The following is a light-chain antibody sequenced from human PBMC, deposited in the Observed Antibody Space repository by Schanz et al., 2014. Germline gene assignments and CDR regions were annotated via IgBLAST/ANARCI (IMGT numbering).Light chain of an antibody. V-gene: IGLV2-14*01. CDR3: SSYTRSSTQV. J-gene: IGLJ3*02. CDR1: SSDVGVYDF. CDR2: DVS. Sequence: QSALTQPASVSGSPGQSITISCTGTSSDVGVYDFVSWYQKLPGKAPKLMIYDVSNRPSGVSARFSGSKSGNTASLTISGLQAEDEADYYCSSYTRSSTQVFGGGTKLTVL.